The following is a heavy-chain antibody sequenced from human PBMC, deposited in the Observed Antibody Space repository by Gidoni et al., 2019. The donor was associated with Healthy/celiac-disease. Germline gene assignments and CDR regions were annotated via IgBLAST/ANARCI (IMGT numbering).Heavy chain of an antibody. CDR1: GGSISSSNW. V-gene: IGHV4-4*02. D-gene: IGHD3-10*01. J-gene: IGHJ4*02. CDR3: ARVRGHYGSGSYYLGEIDY. Sequence: QVQLQESGPGLVKPSGTLSLTCAVSGGSISSSNWWSWVRQPPGKGLEWIGEIYHSGSTNYNPSLKSRVTISVDKSKNQFSLKLSSVTAADTAVYYCARVRGHYGSGSYYLGEIDYWGQGTLVTVSS. CDR2: IYHSGST.